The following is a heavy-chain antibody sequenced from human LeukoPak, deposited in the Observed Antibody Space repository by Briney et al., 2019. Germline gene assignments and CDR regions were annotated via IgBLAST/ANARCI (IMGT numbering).Heavy chain of an antibody. CDR3: ARVEEYSYGHYFDY. J-gene: IGHJ4*02. D-gene: IGHD5-18*01. CDR2: IYGSGTI. Sequence: PSETLSLTCTVSGGSISRSYWSWMRQPAGKGPEWIGRIYGSGTITYNPSLESRVTMSVDTSKNQFSLKLRSVTAADTAVYYCARVEEYSYGHYFDYWGQGTLVTVSS. V-gene: IGHV4-4*07. CDR1: GGSISRSY.